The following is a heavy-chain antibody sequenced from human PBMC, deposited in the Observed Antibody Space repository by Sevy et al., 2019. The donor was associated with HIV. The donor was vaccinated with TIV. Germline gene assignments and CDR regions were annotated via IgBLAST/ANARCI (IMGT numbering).Heavy chain of an antibody. V-gene: IGHV3-30*18. CDR1: GFTFSSYG. J-gene: IGHJ6*02. Sequence: GGSLRLSCAASGFTFSSYGMHWVRQAPGNGLEWVAVISYDGCNKYYADSVKGRFTISRDNSKNTLYLQMNSLRAEDTAVYYCAKGAADYYYYGMDVSGQGTSVTVSS. CDR3: AKGAADYYYYGMDV. CDR2: ISYDGCNK. D-gene: IGHD6-25*01.